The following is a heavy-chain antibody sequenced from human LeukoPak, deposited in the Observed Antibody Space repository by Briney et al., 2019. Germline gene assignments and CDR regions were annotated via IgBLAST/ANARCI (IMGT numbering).Heavy chain of an antibody. CDR3: ARDRSGQSFGYYYYGMDV. Sequence: GASVKVSCKASGYTFTNYGISWARQAPGQGPEWMGWISAYNANTKFAQKLQGRVTMTTDTSTSTAYMELRSLRSDDTAVYYCARDRSGQSFGYYYYGMDVWGQGTTVTVSS. V-gene: IGHV1-18*01. J-gene: IGHJ6*02. CDR2: ISAYNANT. D-gene: IGHD3-3*01. CDR1: GYTFTNYG.